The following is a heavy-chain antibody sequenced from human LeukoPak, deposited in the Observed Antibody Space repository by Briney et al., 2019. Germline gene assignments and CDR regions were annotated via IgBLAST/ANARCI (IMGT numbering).Heavy chain of an antibody. V-gene: IGHV3-73*01. Sequence: PGGSLKLSCAASGFTFSGSAMHWVRQASGKGLEWVGHIRSKDNSYATAYAASVKVRFTISRYDSKNTAYLQMNSLKTEDTAVYYCTRHCETVTDDWGQGTLVTVSS. D-gene: IGHD4-17*01. CDR1: GFTFSGSA. CDR2: IRSKDNSYAT. CDR3: TRHCETVTDD. J-gene: IGHJ4*02.